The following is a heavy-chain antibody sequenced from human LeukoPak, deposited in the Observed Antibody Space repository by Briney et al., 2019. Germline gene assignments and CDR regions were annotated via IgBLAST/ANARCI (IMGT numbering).Heavy chain of an antibody. CDR3: ARSGSYYYDSSGYYGY. Sequence: SGGSLRLSCAASGFTFSTYNMNWVRQAPGKGLEWVSYISYGSNYMYYTDSVKGRFTVSRDNAKNSLYLQMNSLRADDTAVYYCARSGSYYYDSSGYYGYWGQGTLVTVSS. D-gene: IGHD3-22*01. J-gene: IGHJ4*02. CDR2: ISYGSNYM. V-gene: IGHV3-21*06. CDR1: GFTFSTYN.